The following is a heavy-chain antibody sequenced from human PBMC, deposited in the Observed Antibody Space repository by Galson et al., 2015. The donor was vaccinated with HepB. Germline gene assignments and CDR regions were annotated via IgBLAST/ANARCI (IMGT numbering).Heavy chain of an antibody. CDR1: GFTFSSYA. J-gene: IGHJ3*02. Sequence: SLRLSCAASGFTFSSYAMHWVRQAPGKGLEWVAVISYDGSNKYYADSVKGRFTISRDNSKNTLYLQMNSLRAEDTAVYYCARAVYYYDSSGYPFDIWGQGTMVTVSS. CDR2: ISYDGSNK. CDR3: ARAVYYYDSSGYPFDI. V-gene: IGHV3-30-3*01. D-gene: IGHD3-22*01.